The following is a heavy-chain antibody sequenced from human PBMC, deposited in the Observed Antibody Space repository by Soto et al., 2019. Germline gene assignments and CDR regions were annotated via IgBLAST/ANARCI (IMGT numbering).Heavy chain of an antibody. J-gene: IGHJ6*02. Sequence: APVKVSCKASGYTFTIYDINWVRQATGQGLEWMGWMNPNSGNTGYAQKFQGRVTMTRNTSISTAYMELSSLRSEDTAVYYCARGVLTLGYYYYHYGMDVWGQGTTVTVSS. D-gene: IGHD2-21*02. CDR1: GYTFTIYD. CDR2: MNPNSGNT. CDR3: ARGVLTLGYYYYHYGMDV. V-gene: IGHV1-8*01.